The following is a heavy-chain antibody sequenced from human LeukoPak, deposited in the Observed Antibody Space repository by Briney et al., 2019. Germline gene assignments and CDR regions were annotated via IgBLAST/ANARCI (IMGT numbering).Heavy chain of an antibody. CDR3: AKGAGILSPYYMDV. J-gene: IGHJ6*03. V-gene: IGHV3-30*02. D-gene: IGHD2-15*01. CDR1: GFTFSSYW. Sequence: PGGSLRLSCAASGFTFSSYWMSWVRQAPGKGLEWVAFIRYDGGNKYHADSVKGRFTISRDNSKKTLSLQMNSLRAEDTAVYYCAKGAGILSPYYMDVWGKGTTVTVSS. CDR2: IRYDGGNK.